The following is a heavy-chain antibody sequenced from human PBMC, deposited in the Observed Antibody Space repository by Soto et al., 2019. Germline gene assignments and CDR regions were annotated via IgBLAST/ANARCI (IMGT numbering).Heavy chain of an antibody. D-gene: IGHD5-12*01. CDR1: GYRFNSYW. CDR3: ARRTNSGYDGDYYSYMDV. J-gene: IGHJ6*03. Sequence: EVQLVQSGAAVKKPGQSLKISCKGSGYRFNSYWIAWVRQMPGKGLEWMGIIYPGDPDTRYSPAFQGQVTISADKSTSTAYLQWSSLKASDTAMYYCARRTNSGYDGDYYSYMDVLVEGTTGTVSS. V-gene: IGHV5-51*03. CDR2: IYPGDPDT.